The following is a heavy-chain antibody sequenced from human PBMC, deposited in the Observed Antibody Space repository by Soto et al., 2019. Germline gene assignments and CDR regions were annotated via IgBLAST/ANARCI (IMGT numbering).Heavy chain of an antibody. CDR3: AKPHSGSYLGDDAFDI. CDR1: GFTFSSYG. CDR2: ISYDGSNK. Sequence: QVPLVESGGGVVQPGRSLRLSCAASGFTFSSYGMHWVRQAPGKGLEWVAVISYDGSNKYYADSVKGRFTISRDNSKNTLYLQMNSLRAEDTAVYYCAKPHSGSYLGDDAFDIWGQGTMVTVSS. D-gene: IGHD1-26*01. J-gene: IGHJ3*02. V-gene: IGHV3-30*18.